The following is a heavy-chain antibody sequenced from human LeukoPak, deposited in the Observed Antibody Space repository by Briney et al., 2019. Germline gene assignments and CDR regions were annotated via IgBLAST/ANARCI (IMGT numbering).Heavy chain of an antibody. CDR3: ARTSHESVLYWSDP. CDR2: ISGYNGNT. D-gene: IGHD3-16*01. V-gene: IGHV1-18*01. CDR1: GYTFTTYG. J-gene: IGHJ5*02. Sequence: ASVKVSCKASGYTFTTYGIGWVRQAPGQGLEWMGWISGYNGNTNYAQKFQGRVTLTTDTSTSTAYMELRSLRSDDTAVYYCARTSHESVLYWSDPWGQGTLVNVSS.